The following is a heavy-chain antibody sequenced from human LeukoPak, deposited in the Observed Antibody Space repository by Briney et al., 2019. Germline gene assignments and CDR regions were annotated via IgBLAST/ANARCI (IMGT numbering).Heavy chain of an antibody. CDR1: EFTFSFYS. CDR3: ARESMVRGFSAD. D-gene: IGHD3-10*01. V-gene: IGHV3-48*01. Sequence: PGGSLRLSCVASEFTFSFYSMTWVRQAPGKGLEWVSYISTSSDNTYYADSVKGRFTISRDNAKNSLYLQMNSLRVEDTAVYYCARESMVRGFSADWGQGTLVTVSS. J-gene: IGHJ4*02. CDR2: ISTSSDNT.